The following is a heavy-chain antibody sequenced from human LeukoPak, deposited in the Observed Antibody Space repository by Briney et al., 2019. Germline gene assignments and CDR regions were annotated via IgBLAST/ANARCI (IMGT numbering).Heavy chain of an antibody. D-gene: IGHD2-2*01. V-gene: IGHV1-46*01. CDR1: GYTFTSYY. J-gene: IGHJ4*02. CDR2: INPSGGST. CDR3: AREGVPAACFDY. Sequence: GASVTVSFTASGYTFTSYYMHWVRQAPGQGLEWMGIINPSGGSTSYAQKFQGRVTMTRDTSTSTVYMELSSLRSEDTAVYYCAREGVPAACFDYWGQGTLVTVSS.